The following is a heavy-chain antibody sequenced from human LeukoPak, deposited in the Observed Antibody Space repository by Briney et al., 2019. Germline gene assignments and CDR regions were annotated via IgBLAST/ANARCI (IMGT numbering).Heavy chain of an antibody. CDR1: GFTFNRRG. CDR3: ARLFPSYGDPIGREMGFDY. D-gene: IGHD4-17*01. Sequence: GGSLRLSCGASGFTFNRRGMHWVRQAPGKGLEWVANIKQGGSEKYYVDSVKGRFTISRDNAKNSLYLQMNSLRAEDTAVYYSARLFPSYGDPIGREMGFDYWGQGTLVTVSS. J-gene: IGHJ4*02. CDR2: IKQGGSEK. V-gene: IGHV3-7*01.